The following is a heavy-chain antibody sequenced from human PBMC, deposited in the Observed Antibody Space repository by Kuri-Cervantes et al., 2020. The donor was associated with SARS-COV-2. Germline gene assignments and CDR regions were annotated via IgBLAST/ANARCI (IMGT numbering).Heavy chain of an antibody. V-gene: IGHV3-30*18. CDR2: ISYDGSNK. CDR3: AKNGYDYYGSGSYYYYYYGMDV. CDR1: GFTFSSYG. D-gene: IGHD3-10*01. Sequence: GESLKISCAASGFTFSSYGMHWVRQAPGKGLEWVAVISYDGSNKYYADSVKGRFTISRDNSKNTLYLQMNSRRAEDTAVYYCAKNGYDYYGSGSYYYYYYGMDVWGQGTTVTVSS. J-gene: IGHJ6*02.